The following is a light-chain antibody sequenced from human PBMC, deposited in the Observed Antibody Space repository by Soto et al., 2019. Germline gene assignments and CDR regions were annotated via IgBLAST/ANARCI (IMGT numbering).Light chain of an antibody. CDR2: RND. Sequence: QAVVTQSPSASGAPGQRVTISCSGSNSNIGTKSAYWFQQLPGTAPKLLIYRNDQRPSGVPDRFSGSKSGTSASLAISGLRSEDEADYYCASWDGSLSAWVFGGGTQLTVL. J-gene: IGLJ3*02. V-gene: IGLV1-47*01. CDR3: ASWDGSLSAWV. CDR1: NSNIGTKS.